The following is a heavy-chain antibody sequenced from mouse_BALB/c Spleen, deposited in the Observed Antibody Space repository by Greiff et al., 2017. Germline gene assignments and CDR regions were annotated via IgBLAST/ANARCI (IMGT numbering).Heavy chain of an antibody. CDR3: ARGGITPFAY. V-gene: IGHV5-9-4*01. J-gene: IGHJ3*01. D-gene: IGHD2-4*01. CDR1: GFTFSSYA. Sequence: EVTLMESGGGLLKPGGSLKLSCAASGFTFSSYAMSWVRQSPEKRLEWVAEISSGGSYTYYPDTVTGRFTISRDNAKNTLYLERSSLRSEDTAMSYCARGGITPFAYWGQGTLVTVSA. CDR2: ISSGGSYT.